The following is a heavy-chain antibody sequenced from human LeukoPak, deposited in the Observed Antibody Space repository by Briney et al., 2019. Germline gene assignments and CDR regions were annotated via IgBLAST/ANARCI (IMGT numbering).Heavy chain of an antibody. CDR2: MNPNSGNT. V-gene: IGHV1-8*03. CDR3: ARARLIAAAWTTVTTRNYYMDV. Sequence: ASVKVSCKASGYTFTSYAMNWVRQAPGQGLEWMGWMNPNSGNTGYAQKCQGRVTITRNTPISTAYMELSSLRSEDTAVYYCARARLIAAAWTTVTTRNYYMDVWGKGTTVTVSS. CDR1: GYTFTSYA. J-gene: IGHJ6*03. D-gene: IGHD4-17*01.